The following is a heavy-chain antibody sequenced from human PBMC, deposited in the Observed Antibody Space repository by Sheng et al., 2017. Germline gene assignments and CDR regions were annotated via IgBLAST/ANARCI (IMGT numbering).Heavy chain of an antibody. CDR1: GFTFSGSA. Sequence: EVQLVESGGGLVQPGGSLKLSCAASGFTFSGSAMHWVRQASGKGLEWVGRIRSKANSYATAYAASVKGRFTISRDDSKNTAYLQMNSLKTEDTAVYYCTTAWQPYYYYGMDVWGQGTTVTVSS. J-gene: IGHJ6*02. CDR2: IRSKANSYAT. CDR3: TTAWQPYYYYGMDV. D-gene: IGHD6-13*01. V-gene: IGHV3-73*02.